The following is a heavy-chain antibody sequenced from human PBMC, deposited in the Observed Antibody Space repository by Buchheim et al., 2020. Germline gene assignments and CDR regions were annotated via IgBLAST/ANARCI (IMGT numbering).Heavy chain of an antibody. D-gene: IGHD4-17*01. CDR3: ARELDYEVGGGMDV. Sequence: EVQLVESGGGLVQPGGSLRLSCAASGFTFSSYEMNWVRQAPGKGLEWVSYISSSGSTIYYADSVKGRFTISRDGSTNTLHLQMDSLRAEDTAVYYCARELDYEVGGGMDVWGQGTT. J-gene: IGHJ6*02. CDR1: GFTFSSYE. V-gene: IGHV3-48*03. CDR2: ISSSGSTI.